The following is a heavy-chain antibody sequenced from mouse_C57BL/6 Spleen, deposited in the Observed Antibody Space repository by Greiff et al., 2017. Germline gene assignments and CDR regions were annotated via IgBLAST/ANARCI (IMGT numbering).Heavy chain of an antibody. CDR3: ARSGEDDGSFFAY. Sequence: QVQLQQPGAELVKPGASVKLSCKASGYTFTSYWMHWVKQRPGRGLEWIGRIDPNSGGTKYNEKFKSKSTLTVDKPSSTAYMQLSILTSEDSAVYYGARSGEDDGSFFAYWGQGTLVTVSA. CDR1: GYTFTSYW. D-gene: IGHD2-3*01. J-gene: IGHJ3*01. CDR2: IDPNSGGT. V-gene: IGHV1-72*01.